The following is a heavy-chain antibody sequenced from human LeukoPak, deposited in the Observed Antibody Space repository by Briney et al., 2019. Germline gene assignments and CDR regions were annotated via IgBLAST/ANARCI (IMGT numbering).Heavy chain of an antibody. D-gene: IGHD3-10*01. Sequence: GGSLRLSCAASGFSVNNNYVDWVRQAPGKELKWVSSMDNFATKYYADSVQGRFTISRDSSRNTVFLQMNSLTVDDTAVYYCAGGSYYGSGSRPGYLGHWGLGTLVTVSS. CDR3: AGGSYYGSGSRPGYLGH. J-gene: IGHJ4*02. CDR2: MDNFATK. CDR1: GFSVNNNY. V-gene: IGHV3-53*01.